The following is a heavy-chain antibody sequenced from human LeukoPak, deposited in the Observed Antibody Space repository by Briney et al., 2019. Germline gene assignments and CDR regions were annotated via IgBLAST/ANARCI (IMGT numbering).Heavy chain of an antibody. D-gene: IGHD3-3*01. CDR3: ARAPFWSGYYIDY. CDR2: FDPEDGET. Sequence: ASVKVSCKVSGYTLTELSMHWVRQAPGKGLEWMGGFDPEDGETIYAQKFQGRVTMTEDTSTDTAYMELSRLRSDDTAVYYCARAPFWSGYYIDYWGQGTLVTVSS. J-gene: IGHJ4*02. CDR1: GYTLTELS. V-gene: IGHV1-24*01.